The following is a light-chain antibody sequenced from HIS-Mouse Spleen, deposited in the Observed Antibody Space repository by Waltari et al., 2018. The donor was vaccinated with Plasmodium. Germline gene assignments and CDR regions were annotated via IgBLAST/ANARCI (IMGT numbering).Light chain of an antibody. V-gene: IGLV3-27*01. J-gene: IGLJ2*01. CDR2: KDS. CDR1: VLAPKY. CDR3: QAWDSSTVV. Sequence: SYELTQPSSVSVSPGQTARIPCSGDVLAPKYPRWFQQKPGQAPLLVIYKDSERPSGIPERFSGSSSGTTVTLTISGAQVEDEADYYCQAWDSSTVVFGGGTKLTVL.